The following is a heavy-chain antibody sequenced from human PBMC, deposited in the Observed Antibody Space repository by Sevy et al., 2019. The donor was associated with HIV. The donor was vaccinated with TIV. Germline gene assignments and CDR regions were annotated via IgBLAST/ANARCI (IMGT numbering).Heavy chain of an antibody. Sequence: GGSLRLSCAASGFTFTNYWMHWVRQAPGKGLVWVSRVDNDGRGTNYADSVKGRFTISRDNAKNTGYLQMNSLRAEDTAVYYCTRDMYGIDYWGQGTLVTVSS. CDR3: TRDMYGIDY. D-gene: IGHD2-8*01. V-gene: IGHV3-74*01. CDR1: GFTFTNYW. J-gene: IGHJ4*02. CDR2: VDNDGRGT.